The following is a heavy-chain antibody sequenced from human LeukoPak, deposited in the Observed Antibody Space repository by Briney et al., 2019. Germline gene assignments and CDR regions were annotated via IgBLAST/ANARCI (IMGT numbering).Heavy chain of an antibody. D-gene: IGHD1-26*01. J-gene: IGHJ3*02. CDR3: PREDAASGAFDI. V-gene: IGHV3-30*04. Sequence: GRSLRLSCAASGFTFSSYAMHWVRQAPGKGLEWVAVISYDGSNKYYADSVKGRFTISRDNSKNTLYLQMNRLRAEDTAVYYCPREDAASGAFDIWGQGTMVTASS. CDR1: GFTFSSYA. CDR2: ISYDGSNK.